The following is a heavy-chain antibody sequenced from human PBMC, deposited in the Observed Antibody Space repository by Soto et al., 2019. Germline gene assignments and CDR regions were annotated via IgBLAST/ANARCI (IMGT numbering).Heavy chain of an antibody. D-gene: IGHD2-21*02. J-gene: IGHJ6*02. CDR3: ARVCGGDCHYGMDV. Sequence: QVQLQESGPGLVKPSQTLSLTCTVSGGCISSGGYYWSWIRQHPGKGLEWIGYIYYSGSTYYNPSLKSRVTISVDTSKNQFSLNLSSVTAADTAVYYCARVCGGDCHYGMDVCGQGTTVTVSS. CDR2: IYYSGST. V-gene: IGHV4-31*03. CDR1: GGCISSGGYY.